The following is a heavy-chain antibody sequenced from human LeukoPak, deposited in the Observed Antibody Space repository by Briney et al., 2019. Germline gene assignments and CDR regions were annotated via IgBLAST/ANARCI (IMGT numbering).Heavy chain of an antibody. CDR2: IRSKTFGGTT. V-gene: IGHV3-49*03. CDR1: GFTFGTYA. CDR3: TRYSGRTDY. D-gene: IGHD5-18*01. J-gene: IGHJ4*02. Sequence: PGGCLRLSCTSSGFTFGTYAVSWFRQAPGKGLEWGAFIRSKTFGGTTEYAASVKGRFTISRDDSKSIAYLQMNSLKTEDTAVYYCTRYSGRTDYWGQGTLVSVSS.